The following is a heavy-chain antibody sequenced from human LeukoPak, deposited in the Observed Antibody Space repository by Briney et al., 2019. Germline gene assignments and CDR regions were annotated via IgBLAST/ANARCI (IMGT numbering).Heavy chain of an antibody. Sequence: SVKVSCKASGGTFSSYAISWVRQAPGQGLEWMGRIIPILGIANYAQKFQGRVKITADKSTSTAYMELSSLRSEDTAVYYCARVWEYYYDSSGYAFDIWGQGTMVTVSS. CDR3: ARVWEYYYDSSGYAFDI. CDR2: IIPILGIA. D-gene: IGHD3-22*01. J-gene: IGHJ3*02. V-gene: IGHV1-69*04. CDR1: GGTFSSYA.